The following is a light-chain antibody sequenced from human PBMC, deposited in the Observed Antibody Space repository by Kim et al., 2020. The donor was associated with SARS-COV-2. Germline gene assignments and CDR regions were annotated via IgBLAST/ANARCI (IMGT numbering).Light chain of an antibody. CDR3: CSYAGSYV. J-gene: IGLJ1*01. CDR1: SSDVGGYSY. V-gene: IGLV2-11*01. CDR2: GVS. Sequence: SPVQSVTVSCTGASSDVGGYSYGSWYQQHPGKAPKLMIYGVSKRPSGVPERFSGSKSGNTASLTISGLQAEDEADYYCCSYAGSYVFGTGTKFTVL.